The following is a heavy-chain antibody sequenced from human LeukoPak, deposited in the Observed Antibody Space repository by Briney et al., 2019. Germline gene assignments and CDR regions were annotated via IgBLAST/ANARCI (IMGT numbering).Heavy chain of an antibody. CDR3: ASPGSSRYCSSTSCYLEDY. CDR1: GFTFSSYA. J-gene: IGHJ4*02. D-gene: IGHD2-2*01. V-gene: IGHV3-23*01. Sequence: GGSLRPSCAASGFTFSSYAMSWVRQAPGKGLEWVSAISGSGGSTYYADSVKGRFTISRDNSKNTLYLQMNSLRAEDTAVYYCASPGSSRYCSSTSCYLEDYWGQGTLVTVSS. CDR2: ISGSGGST.